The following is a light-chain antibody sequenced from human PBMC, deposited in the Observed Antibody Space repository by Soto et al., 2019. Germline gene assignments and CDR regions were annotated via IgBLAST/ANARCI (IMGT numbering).Light chain of an antibody. J-gene: IGLJ1*01. CDR3: TSYTTSTTYV. V-gene: IGLV2-14*01. CDR2: DVS. Sequence: QSVLTQPASVSGSPGQSITISCTGTNSEVSGFNFVSWYQQHPGKAPKLMIYDVSNRPSGVSNRFSGSKFGNTASLTISGLQSEDEADYYCTSYTTSTTYVFGTGTKVTVL. CDR1: NSEVSGFNF.